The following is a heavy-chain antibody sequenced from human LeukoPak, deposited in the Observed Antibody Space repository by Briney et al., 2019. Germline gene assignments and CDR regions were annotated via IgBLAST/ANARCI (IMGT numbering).Heavy chain of an antibody. Sequence: GGSLRLPCTASGFTFGDYAMSWVRQAPGKGLEWVGFIRSKAYGGTTEYAASVKGRFTISRDDSKSIAYLQMNSLKTEDTAVYYCTRPYYYDSSGYYYYFDYWGQRTLVTVSS. J-gene: IGHJ4*02. CDR1: GFTFGDYA. V-gene: IGHV3-49*04. D-gene: IGHD3-22*01. CDR2: IRSKAYGGTT. CDR3: TRPYYYDSSGYYYYFDY.